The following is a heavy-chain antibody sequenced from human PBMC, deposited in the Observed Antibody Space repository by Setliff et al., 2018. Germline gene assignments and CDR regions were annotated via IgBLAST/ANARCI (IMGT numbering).Heavy chain of an antibody. V-gene: IGHV3-48*04. CDR3: AREVVGAPSTFDI. J-gene: IGHJ3*02. CDR1: GFTFSSYS. Sequence: PGGSLRLSCAASGFTFSSYSMNWVRQAPGKGLEWVSYISRGGNTIYYADSVKGRFTISRDNARDSLFLRMSSLRAEDTAVYYCAREVVGAPSTFDIWGQGTMVTVSS. D-gene: IGHD1-26*01. CDR2: ISRGGNTI.